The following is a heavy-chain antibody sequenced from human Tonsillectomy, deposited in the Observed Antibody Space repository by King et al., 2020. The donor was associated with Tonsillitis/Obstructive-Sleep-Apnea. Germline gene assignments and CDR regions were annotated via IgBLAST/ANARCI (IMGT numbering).Heavy chain of an antibody. D-gene: IGHD2-15*01. J-gene: IGHJ5*02. CDR2: IYTSGST. V-gene: IGHV4-4*07. CDR1: GGSISSYY. Sequence: VQLQESGPGLVKPSETLSLTCTVSGGSISSYYWSWIRQPAGKGLEWIGRIYTSGSTNYNPSLKSRVTMSVDTSKNQFSLKLSSVTAADTAVYYCARDADHPGDCSGGSCYSGWFDPWGQGTLVTVSS. CDR3: ARDADHPGDCSGGSCYSGWFDP.